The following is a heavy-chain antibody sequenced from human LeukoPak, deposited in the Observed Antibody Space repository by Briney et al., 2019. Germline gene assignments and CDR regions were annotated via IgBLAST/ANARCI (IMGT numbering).Heavy chain of an antibody. CDR1: GGSIKTSKSY. D-gene: IGHD2-15*01. J-gene: IGHJ5*02. CDR2: IYYSGDT. CDR3: ARGKLYCSGDNCYSNWFDP. V-gene: IGHV4-39*07. Sequence: SETLSLTCTVSGGSIKTSKSYWGWIRQAPGRELEWIGSIYYSGDTYYNPSLKSRLTISIDTSDNRFSLRLGSVTAADTAVYYCARGKLYCSGDNCYSNWFDPWGQGTLVTVSS.